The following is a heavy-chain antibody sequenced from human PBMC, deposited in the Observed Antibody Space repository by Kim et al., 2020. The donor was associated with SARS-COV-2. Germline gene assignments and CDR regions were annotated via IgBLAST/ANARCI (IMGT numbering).Heavy chain of an antibody. CDR3: AREDDYRGSYFGGY. Sequence: ASVKVSCKTSGYTFRNYPIIWVRQAPGQGIEWMGWISDYSGATSYAQKFQGRLTVTTDTSTNTAYMELRSLTSDDTAVYYCAREDDYRGSYFGGYWGQGT. CDR1: GYTFRNYP. D-gene: IGHD1-26*01. CDR2: ISDYSGAT. V-gene: IGHV1-18*01. J-gene: IGHJ4*02.